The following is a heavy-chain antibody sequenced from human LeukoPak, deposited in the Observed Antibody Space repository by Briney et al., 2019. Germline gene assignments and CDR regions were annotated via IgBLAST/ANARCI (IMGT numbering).Heavy chain of an antibody. CDR1: GYTFTGYY. Sequence: GASVKVSCKASGYTFTGYYMHWVRQAPGQGLEWMGRINPNSGGTNYAQKFQGRVTMTRDTSISTAYMELSRLRSDDTAVYYCARDLTPPPATGTGGVFDYWGQGTLVTVSS. CDR2: INPNSGGT. D-gene: IGHD6-13*01. CDR3: ARDLTPPPATGTGGVFDY. V-gene: IGHV1-2*06. J-gene: IGHJ4*02.